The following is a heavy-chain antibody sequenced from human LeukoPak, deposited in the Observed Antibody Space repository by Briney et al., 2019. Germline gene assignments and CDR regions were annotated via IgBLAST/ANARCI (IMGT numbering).Heavy chain of an antibody. D-gene: IGHD2-2*01. CDR3: AKMHIVVVPAASLDY. CDR2: ISGSGGST. J-gene: IGHJ4*01. V-gene: IGHV3-23*01. CDR1: GFTFSSYA. Sequence: GSLRLSCAASGFTFSSYATSWVRQAPGKGLEWVSAISGSGGSTYYADSVKGRFTVSRDNPKNTLDLQMNSLRAEDTAVYYCAKMHIVVVPAASLDYWGQEPWSPSPQ.